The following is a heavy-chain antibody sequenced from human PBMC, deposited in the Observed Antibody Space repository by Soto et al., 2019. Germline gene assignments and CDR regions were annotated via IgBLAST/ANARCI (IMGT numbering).Heavy chain of an antibody. V-gene: IGHV4-59*01. CDR2: IYYSGST. Sequence: PSETLSLTCTVSGGSISSYYWIWIRQPPGKGLEWVGYIYYSGSTNYNPSLKSRVTISVDTSKNQFSLKLSSVTAADTAVYYCARGSACGGDCYAIDYWGQGTLVTVS. J-gene: IGHJ4*02. CDR1: GGSISSYY. D-gene: IGHD2-21*02. CDR3: ARGSACGGDCYAIDY.